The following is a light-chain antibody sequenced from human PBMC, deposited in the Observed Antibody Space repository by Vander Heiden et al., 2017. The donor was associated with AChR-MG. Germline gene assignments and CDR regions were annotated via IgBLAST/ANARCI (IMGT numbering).Light chain of an antibody. CDR3: SSYTDSGTVI. J-gene: IGLJ2*01. CDR1: SGDVGGHSS. Sequence: QSALTQTAPGSGSPGQSITISCTGTSGDVGGHSSDSWYQQHPGRAPQLIINDVKNRPSGFSNRFSGSKSGNTASLTISGLQAEDEADYYCSSYTDSGTVIFGGGTKVTVL. V-gene: IGLV2-14*03. CDR2: DVK.